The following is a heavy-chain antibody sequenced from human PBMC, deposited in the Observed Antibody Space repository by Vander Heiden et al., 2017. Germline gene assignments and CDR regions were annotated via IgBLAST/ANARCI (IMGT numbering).Heavy chain of an antibody. CDR3: ARITYYDCWSGYNYGMDV. J-gene: IGHJ6*02. V-gene: IGHV4-39*01. CDR2: IYYSGST. D-gene: IGHD3-3*01. CDR1: GGSISSSSYY. Sequence: QLQLQESGPGLVKPSETLSLTCTVSGGSISSSSYYWGWIRQPPGKGLEWIGSIYYSGSTYYNPSLKRRVTISVDTSKNQFSLKLSSVTAADTAVYYCARITYYDCWSGYNYGMDVWGQGTTVTVSS.